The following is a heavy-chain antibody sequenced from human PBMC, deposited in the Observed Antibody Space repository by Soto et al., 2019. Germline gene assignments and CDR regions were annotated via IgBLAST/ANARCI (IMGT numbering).Heavy chain of an antibody. CDR1: GGSFSGYY. V-gene: IGHV4-34*01. D-gene: IGHD3-10*01. CDR3: ARGRGGVKH. CDR2: LNDSGGT. Sequence: PSETLSLTCAVYGGSFSGYYWSWIRQPPGKGLEWIGELNDSGGTNYNASLKSRVSISVDTSKNQFSLKLSFVTAADTAVYYCARGRGGVKHWGQGTLVTVSS. J-gene: IGHJ1*01.